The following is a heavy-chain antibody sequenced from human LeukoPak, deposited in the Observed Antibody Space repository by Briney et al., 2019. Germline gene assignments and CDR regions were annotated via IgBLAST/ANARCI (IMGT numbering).Heavy chain of an antibody. D-gene: IGHD4-23*01. CDR2: LRYDRKNQ. Sequence: GGSLRLSCAASGFTFSNYSMNWARQAPGKGLEGVTFLRYDRKNQYYADPVKGRFTVSRDNSKNRVYLQINSLRREDTAVYYCVKDLLQWYKFDSWGQGTLVTVSS. CDR3: VKDLLQWYKFDS. CDR1: GFTFSNYS. V-gene: IGHV3-30*02. J-gene: IGHJ4*02.